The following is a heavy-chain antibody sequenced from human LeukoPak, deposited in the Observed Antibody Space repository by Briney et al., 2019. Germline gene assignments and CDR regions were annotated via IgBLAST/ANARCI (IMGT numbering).Heavy chain of an antibody. CDR2: IYYSGST. V-gene: IGHV4-59*01. CDR1: GGSISSYY. J-gene: IGHJ4*02. CDR3: ARVGIADCSGGSCSHPFDY. D-gene: IGHD2-15*01. Sequence: PSETLSLTCTVSGGSISSYYWSWIRQPPGKGLEWIGYIYYSGSTNYNPSLKSRVTISVDTSKNQFSLKLSSVTAADTAVYYCARVGIADCSGGSCSHPFDYWGQGTLVTVSS.